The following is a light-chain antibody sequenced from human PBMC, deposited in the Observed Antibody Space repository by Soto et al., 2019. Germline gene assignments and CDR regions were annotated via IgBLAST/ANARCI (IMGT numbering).Light chain of an antibody. Sequence: DIQMTQSPSSLSASVGDRVTIACRASQSISNSLNWYQQKQGKAPKLLIYAASTLQSGVPSRFSGSGSGTDFTLTISSLQPEDFATYYCQQSYSTPRTFGQGTKVEFK. J-gene: IGKJ1*01. CDR1: QSISNS. CDR3: QQSYSTPRT. V-gene: IGKV1-39*01. CDR2: AAS.